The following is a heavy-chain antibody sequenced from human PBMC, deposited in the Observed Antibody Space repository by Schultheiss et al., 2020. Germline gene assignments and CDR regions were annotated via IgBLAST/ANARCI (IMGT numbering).Heavy chain of an antibody. D-gene: IGHD5-18*01. CDR2: INHSGST. CDR3: ARGLGYSYGYYYYYMDV. CDR1: GGSFSGYY. J-gene: IGHJ6*03. Sequence: SETLSLTCAVYGGSFSGYYWSWIRQPPGKGLEWIGEINHSGSTNYNPSLKSRVTISVDTSKNQFSLKLSSVTAADTAVYYCARGLGYSYGYYYYYMDVWGKGNTVTVSS. V-gene: IGHV4-34*01.